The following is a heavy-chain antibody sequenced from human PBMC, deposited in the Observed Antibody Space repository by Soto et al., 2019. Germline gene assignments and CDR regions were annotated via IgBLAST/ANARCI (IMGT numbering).Heavy chain of an antibody. J-gene: IGHJ5*02. CDR3: ARYHGSSWYFYWFYP. V-gene: IGHV1-18*01. CDR2: ISAYNGNT. Sequence: QVQLVQSGAEVKKPGASVKVSCKASGYTFTSYGISWARQAPGQGLEWMGWISAYNGNTNYAQKLQGRVTMTIDTSTGTAYMELRSLRSDDTAVYYCARYHGSSWYFYWFYPRGQGTLDTVSS. CDR1: GYTFTSYG. D-gene: IGHD6-13*01.